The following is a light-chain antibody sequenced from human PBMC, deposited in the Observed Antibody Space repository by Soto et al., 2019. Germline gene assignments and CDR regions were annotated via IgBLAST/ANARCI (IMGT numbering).Light chain of an antibody. CDR2: GAS. V-gene: IGKV3-15*01. CDR1: QSVGDN. Sequence: EIVMTQSPATLSVSPGERVTLSCRSSQSVGDNLAWFPQKPGQGPRLLIYGASTRATGIPVRFSGSGAETECTLTISSLRSEDAEVDLCPQYNNWPITFGQGTRLEIK. CDR3: PQYNNWPIT. J-gene: IGKJ5*01.